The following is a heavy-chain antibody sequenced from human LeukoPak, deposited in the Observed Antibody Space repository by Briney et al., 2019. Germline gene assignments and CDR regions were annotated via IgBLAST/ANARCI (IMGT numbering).Heavy chain of an antibody. Sequence: GGSLRLSCAASGFTFSSYGMHWVRQAPGKGLEWVAVIPYDGSNKYYADSVKGRFTISRDNSKNTLYLQMNSLRAEDTAVYYCAKDQGWLFLTLDYWGQGTLVTVSS. CDR3: AKDQGWLFLTLDY. J-gene: IGHJ4*02. CDR2: IPYDGSNK. D-gene: IGHD5-12*01. V-gene: IGHV3-30*18. CDR1: GFTFSSYG.